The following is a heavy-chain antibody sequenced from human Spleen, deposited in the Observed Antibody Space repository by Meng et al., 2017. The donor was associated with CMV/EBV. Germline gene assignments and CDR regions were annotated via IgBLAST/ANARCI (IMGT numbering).Heavy chain of an antibody. CDR2: INHSGST. Sequence: GSLRLSCAVYGGSFSGYYWSWIRQPPGKGLEWIGEINHSGSTNYNPSLKSRVTISVDTSKNQFSLELSSVTAADTAVYYCARVRRAARGPYYFDYWGQGTLVTVSS. J-gene: IGHJ4*02. D-gene: IGHD6-6*01. CDR3: ARVRRAARGPYYFDY. V-gene: IGHV4-34*01. CDR1: GGSFSGYY.